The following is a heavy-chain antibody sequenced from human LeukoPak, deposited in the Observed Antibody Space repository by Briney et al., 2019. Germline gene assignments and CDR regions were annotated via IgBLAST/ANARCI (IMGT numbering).Heavy chain of an antibody. CDR3: ARHGSSWRDYYYYGMDV. Sequence: PSETLSLTCTVSGGSISSSSYYWGWLRQPPGKGLEWIGSIYYSGSTYYNPSLKSRVTISVDTSKNQFSLKLSSVTAADTAVYYCARHGSSWRDYYYYGMDVWGQGTTVTVSS. V-gene: IGHV4-39*01. D-gene: IGHD6-13*01. CDR2: IYYSGST. J-gene: IGHJ6*02. CDR1: GGSISSSSYY.